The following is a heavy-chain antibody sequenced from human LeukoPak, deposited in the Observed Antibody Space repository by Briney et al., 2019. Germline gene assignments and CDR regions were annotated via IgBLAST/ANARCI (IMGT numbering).Heavy chain of an antibody. CDR3: ARVSNYYDSSGYLYY. Sequence: GGSLRLSCAASGFTFSSYEMNWVRQAPGKGLEWVSYISSSGSTIYYADSVKGRFTISRDNAKNSLYLQMNSLRAEDTAVYYCARVSNYYDSSGYLYYWGQGTLVTVSS. J-gene: IGHJ4*02. CDR1: GFTFSSYE. V-gene: IGHV3-48*03. CDR2: ISSSGSTI. D-gene: IGHD3-22*01.